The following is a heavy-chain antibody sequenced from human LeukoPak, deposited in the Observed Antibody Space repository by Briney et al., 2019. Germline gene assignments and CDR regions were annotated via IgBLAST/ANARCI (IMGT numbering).Heavy chain of an antibody. CDR1: GGSISSYY. D-gene: IGHD6-13*01. V-gene: IGHV4-59*01. CDR2: IYYSGST. Sequence: SETLSPTCTVSGGSISSYYWTWIRQPPGKGLEWIGYIYYSGSTNYNPSLKSRVTISVDTSKNQFSLKLSSVTAADTAVYYCARGAQAWQLVPFDFWGQGALVAVSS. J-gene: IGHJ4*02. CDR3: ARGAQAWQLVPFDF.